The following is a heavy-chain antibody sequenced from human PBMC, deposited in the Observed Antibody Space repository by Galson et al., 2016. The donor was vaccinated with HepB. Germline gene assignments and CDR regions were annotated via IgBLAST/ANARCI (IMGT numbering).Heavy chain of an antibody. CDR3: TRDKGVTYRFDF. J-gene: IGHJ4*02. CDR1: GGTFSRYV. CDR2: IIPMYATA. V-gene: IGHV1-69*13. Sequence: SVKVSCKASGGTFSRYVFSWVRQAPGQGLEWMGGIIPMYATANYAQKFHGRVTITADDSASTAYMELSSLRSDDTAVYYCTRDKGVTYRFDFWGQGTLVTVSS. D-gene: IGHD2-8*01.